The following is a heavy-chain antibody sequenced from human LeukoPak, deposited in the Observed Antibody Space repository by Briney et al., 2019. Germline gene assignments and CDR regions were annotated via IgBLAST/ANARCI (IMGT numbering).Heavy chain of an antibody. CDR1: GGSFSGYY. V-gene: IGHV4-34*01. D-gene: IGHD4-23*01. CDR2: INHSGST. J-gene: IGHJ4*02. CDR3: ARVGVDYSGNIIKYYFDY. Sequence: SETLSLTCAVYGGSFSGYYWSWIRQPPGKGLEWIGEINHSGSTNYNPSLKSRVTISVDTSKNQFSLKLSPVIAADTAVYYCARVGVDYSGNIIKYYFDYWGQGTLVTVSS.